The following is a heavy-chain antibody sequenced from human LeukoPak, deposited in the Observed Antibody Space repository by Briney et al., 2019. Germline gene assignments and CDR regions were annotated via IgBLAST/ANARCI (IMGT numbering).Heavy chain of an antibody. Sequence: SETLSLTCAVSGGSFSGYYWSWIRQPPGKGLEWIGEINDSGITKYNPSLKSRVTISVDTSKNQFSLKLSSVTAADTAVYYFARGRAGGKPHSDFYDVRRGGWFDSWGQGTLVTVSS. CDR3: ARGRAGGKPHSDFYDVRRGGWFDS. J-gene: IGHJ5*01. V-gene: IGHV4-34*01. CDR2: INDSGIT. D-gene: IGHD3/OR15-3a*01. CDR1: GGSFSGYY.